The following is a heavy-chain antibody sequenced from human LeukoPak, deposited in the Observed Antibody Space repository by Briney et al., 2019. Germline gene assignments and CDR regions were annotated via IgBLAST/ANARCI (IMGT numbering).Heavy chain of an antibody. V-gene: IGHV4-39*01. CDR3: ARRRYYDGSGYLE. CDR2: IYYSGRT. D-gene: IGHD3-22*01. Sequence: PSETLSLTCSVSGDSVSRSDSYWDWIRQPPGKGLEWIGTIYYSGRTYYSPSLKSRVAMSVDPSNNQFSLNLRSVTAADTALYYCARRRYYDGSGYLEWGQGTLLSVSS. CDR1: GDSVSRSDSY. J-gene: IGHJ1*01.